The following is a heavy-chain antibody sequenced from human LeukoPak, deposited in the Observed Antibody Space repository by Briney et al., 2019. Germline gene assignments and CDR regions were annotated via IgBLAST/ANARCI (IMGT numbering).Heavy chain of an antibody. CDR2: IRGSGGGT. CDR3: AKAGIGVVGYFDY. V-gene: IGHV3-23*01. CDR1: GFIFNSYA. J-gene: IGHJ4*02. Sequence: GSLRLSCAASGFIFNSYAMSWVRQAPGKGLEWVSAIRGSGGGTYHADSVKGRFTISRDNSKNTLYLQMNSLRDEDTALYYCAKAGIGVVGYFDYWGQGTLVTVSS. D-gene: IGHD6-19*01.